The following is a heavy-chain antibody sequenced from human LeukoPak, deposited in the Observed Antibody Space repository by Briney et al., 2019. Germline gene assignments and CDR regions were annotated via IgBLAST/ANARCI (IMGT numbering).Heavy chain of an antibody. CDR3: ARVEGSSSSDWYYYYYMDV. Sequence: PSETLSLTCTVSGYSISSGYYWGWIRQPPGKGLEWIGSIYHSGSTCYNPSLKSRVTISVDTSKNQFSLKLSSVTAADTAVYYCARVEGSSSSDWYYYYYMDVWGKGTTVTVSS. J-gene: IGHJ6*03. CDR1: GYSISSGYY. CDR2: IYHSGST. D-gene: IGHD6-6*01. V-gene: IGHV4-38-2*02.